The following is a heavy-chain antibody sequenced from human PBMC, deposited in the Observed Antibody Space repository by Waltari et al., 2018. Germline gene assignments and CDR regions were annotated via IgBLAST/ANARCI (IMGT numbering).Heavy chain of an antibody. J-gene: IGHJ4*02. CDR1: GYSISSGYY. V-gene: IGHV4-38-2*01. D-gene: IGHD2-15*01. Sequence: QVQLQESGPGLVKPSETLSLTCAVSGYSISSGYYWGWIRQPPGKGLEWIGSIYHSGSSYYIPSLKSRVTISVDTSKNQFSLKLSSVTAADTAVYYCARQGYCSGGSCYYDYWGQGTLVTVSS. CDR2: IYHSGSS. CDR3: ARQGYCSGGSCYYDY.